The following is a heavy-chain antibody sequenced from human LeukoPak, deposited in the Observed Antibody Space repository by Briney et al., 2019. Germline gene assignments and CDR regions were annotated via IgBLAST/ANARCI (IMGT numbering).Heavy chain of an antibody. D-gene: IGHD3-22*01. V-gene: IGHV4-28*03. CDR3: ARVAGRGYYAVDY. CDR1: GYSISSSKW. J-gene: IGHJ4*02. Sequence: SDTLSLTCAVSGYSISSSKWWGWIRQPPGKGLEWIGYIYYSGSTYYNPSLESRVTMSVDTSKNQFSLKLSSVTAVDTAVYYCARVAGRGYYAVDYWGQGTLVTVSS. CDR2: IYYSGST.